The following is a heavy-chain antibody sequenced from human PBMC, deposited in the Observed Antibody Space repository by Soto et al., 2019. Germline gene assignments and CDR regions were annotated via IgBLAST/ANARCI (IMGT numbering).Heavy chain of an antibody. CDR1: GYPFTSYD. J-gene: IGHJ3*02. V-gene: IGHV1-8*01. CDR3: ARRLNYDFWSGYYTGRGDAFDI. CDR2: MNPNSGNT. D-gene: IGHD3-3*01. Sequence: ASRNVSCTSSGYPFTSYDLNWVRQATGQGLAWMGWMNPNSGNTGYAQKFQGRVTMTRDTSISTAYMELSSLRSEDTAVYYCARRLNYDFWSGYYTGRGDAFDIWG.